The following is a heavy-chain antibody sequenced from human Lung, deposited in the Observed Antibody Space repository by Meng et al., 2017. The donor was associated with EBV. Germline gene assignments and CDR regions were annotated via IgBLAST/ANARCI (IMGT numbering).Heavy chain of an antibody. CDR2: IIAGNGNT. Sequence: QVQLVQSGAEVKKPGASVKVSXKASGYTFTTYAIHWMRQAPGQRLEWMGWIIAGNGNTKYSQRFQGRVTFTRDTSATTAYMELSSLRSEDTAVYYCVRPADLGGGHFDHWGQGTLVTVSS. J-gene: IGHJ4*02. V-gene: IGHV1-3*01. CDR3: VRPADLGGGHFDH. D-gene: IGHD3-16*01. CDR1: GYTFTTYA.